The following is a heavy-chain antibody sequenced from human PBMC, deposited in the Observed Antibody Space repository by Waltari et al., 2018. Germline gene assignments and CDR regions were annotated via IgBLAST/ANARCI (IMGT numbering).Heavy chain of an antibody. J-gene: IGHJ3*02. Sequence: EVQLVESGGGLIQPGASLRLSCAASGFIVSHNYMCWVRQAPGRGLEWVSVIYSGGLTYYADSVKGRFTISRDDTKNTLYLQMNSLRAEDTAVYYCARDASDSFDIWGQGTMVTVSS. CDR3: ARDASDSFDI. V-gene: IGHV3-53*01. CDR2: IYSGGLT. CDR1: GFIVSHNY.